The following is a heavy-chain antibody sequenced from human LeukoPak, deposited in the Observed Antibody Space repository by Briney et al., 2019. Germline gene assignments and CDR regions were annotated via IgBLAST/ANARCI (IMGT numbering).Heavy chain of an antibody. CDR3: ARSGDYYDSSGYFSWTFVI. J-gene: IGHJ3*02. V-gene: IGHV4-59*01. CDR1: GGSISSYY. Sequence: PSETLSLTCTVSGGSISSYYWSWIRQPPGKGLEWIGYISYSGSTNYNPSLRSRVTISVDTSKNQFSLKLSSVTAADTAVYYCARSGDYYDSSGYFSWTFVIWGQGTMVTVSS. CDR2: ISYSGST. D-gene: IGHD3-22*01.